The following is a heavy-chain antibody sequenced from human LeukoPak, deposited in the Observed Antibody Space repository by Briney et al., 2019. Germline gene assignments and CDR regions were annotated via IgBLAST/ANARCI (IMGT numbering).Heavy chain of an antibody. CDR2: IIPIFGTA. CDR3: ARARITMVRGVGYYYYYYMDV. V-gene: IGHV1-69*05. Sequence: ASVKVSCKASGGTFSSYAISWVRQAPGQGLEWMGGIIPIFGTANYAQKFQGRVTITTDESTSTAYMELSSLRSEDTAVYYCARARITMVRGVGYYYYYYMDVWGKGTTVTVSS. CDR1: GGTFSSYA. J-gene: IGHJ6*03. D-gene: IGHD3-10*01.